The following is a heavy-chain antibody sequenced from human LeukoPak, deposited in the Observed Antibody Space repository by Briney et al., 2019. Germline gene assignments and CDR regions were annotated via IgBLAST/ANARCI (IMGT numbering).Heavy chain of an antibody. Sequence: GESLQISCKGSGYSFTSYWIGWVRQMPGKGLEGMGSIYPGDSDTRYSPSFQGQVTISADTSISTAYLQWSGLKASDTAMYYCARLIPVAAKAFWFDYWGQGTLVTVSS. CDR1: GYSFTSYW. J-gene: IGHJ4*02. D-gene: IGHD2-15*01. V-gene: IGHV5-51*01. CDR3: ARLIPVAAKAFWFDY. CDR2: IYPGDSDT.